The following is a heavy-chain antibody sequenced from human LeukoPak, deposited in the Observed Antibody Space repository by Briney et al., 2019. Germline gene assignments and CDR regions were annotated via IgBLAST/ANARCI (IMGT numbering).Heavy chain of an antibody. CDR2: ISGSGGST. J-gene: IGHJ4*02. V-gene: IGHV3-23*01. CDR1: GFTFSSYG. D-gene: IGHD6-19*01. Sequence: GGSLRLSCAASGFTFSSYGMSWVRQAPGKGLEWVSAISGSGGSTYYADSVKGRFTISRDNSKNTLYLQMNSLRAEDTAVYYCAKDQYSSGWYYFDYWGQGTLVTVSS. CDR3: AKDQYSSGWYYFDY.